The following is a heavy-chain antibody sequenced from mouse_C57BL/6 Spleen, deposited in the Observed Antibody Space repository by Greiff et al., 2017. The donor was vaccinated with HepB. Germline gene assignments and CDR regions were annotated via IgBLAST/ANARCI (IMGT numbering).Heavy chain of an antibody. CDR2: IRNKANGYTT. CDR1: GFTFTDYY. Sequence: EVKLMESGGGLVQPGGSLSLSCAASGFTFTDYYMSWVRQPPGKALEWLGFIRNKANGYTTEYSASVKGRFTISRDNSQSILYLQMNALRAEDSATYYCARSPPLYAMDYWGQGTSVTVSS. J-gene: IGHJ4*01. CDR3: ARSPPLYAMDY. V-gene: IGHV7-3*01.